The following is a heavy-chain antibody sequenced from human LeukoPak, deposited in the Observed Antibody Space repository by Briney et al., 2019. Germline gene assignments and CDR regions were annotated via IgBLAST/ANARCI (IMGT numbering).Heavy chain of an antibody. J-gene: IGHJ3*02. D-gene: IGHD6-6*01. CDR3: ARDRSGWSSSKAFDI. V-gene: IGHV3-48*04. CDR2: ISSSSSTI. Sequence: GGSLRLSCAASGFTFSSYSMNWVRQTPGKGLEWVSYISSSSSTIYYADSVKGRFTISRDNAKNSLYLQMNSLRAEDTAVYYCARDRSGWSSSKAFDIWGQGTMVTVSS. CDR1: GFTFSSYS.